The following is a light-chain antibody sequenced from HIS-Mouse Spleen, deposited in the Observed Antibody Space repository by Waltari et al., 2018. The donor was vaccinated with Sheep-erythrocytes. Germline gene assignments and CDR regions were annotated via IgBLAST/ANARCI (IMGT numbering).Light chain of an antibody. V-gene: IGLV3-1*01. CDR2: QDS. CDR1: KLGDKN. CDR3: QAWDRSTAWV. Sequence: SYELTQPPSVSVSPGQTSSITCSGDKLGDKNAYWYQQKQGQSPGLVICQDSKRPSGIHERFSGSNSGNTATLTISGTQAMDEADYYCQAWDRSTAWVFGGGTKLTVL. J-gene: IGLJ3*02.